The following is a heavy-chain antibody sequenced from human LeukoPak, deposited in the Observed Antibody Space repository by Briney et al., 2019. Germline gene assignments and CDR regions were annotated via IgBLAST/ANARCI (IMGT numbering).Heavy chain of an antibody. Sequence: ASVKVSCKASGYTFTSYYMHWVRQAPGQGLEWVGIINPSGGSTRYAQKFQGRVTMTRDTSTSTVYMELSSLRSEDTAVYYCARRPVDTPMGLDPWGQGTLVTVSS. CDR3: ARRPVDTPMGLDP. J-gene: IGHJ5*02. D-gene: IGHD5-18*01. CDR1: GYTFTSYY. V-gene: IGHV1-46*01. CDR2: INPSGGST.